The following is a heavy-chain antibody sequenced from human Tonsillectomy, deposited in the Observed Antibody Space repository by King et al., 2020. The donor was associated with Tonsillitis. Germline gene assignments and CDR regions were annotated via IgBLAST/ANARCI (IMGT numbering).Heavy chain of an antibody. CDR2: INHSGST. V-gene: IGHV4-34*01. CDR1: GGSFSGYY. Sequence: VQLQQWGAGLLKPSETLSLTCAVYGGSFSGYYWSWIRQPPGKGLEWIGEINHSGSTNYNPSLKSRVTISVDTSKNQFSLKLSSVTAADTAVYYCARGNKNLRHCSSTSCYSYPYMDVWGKGTTVTVSS. J-gene: IGHJ6*03. D-gene: IGHD2-2*01. CDR3: ARGNKNLRHCSSTSCYSYPYMDV.